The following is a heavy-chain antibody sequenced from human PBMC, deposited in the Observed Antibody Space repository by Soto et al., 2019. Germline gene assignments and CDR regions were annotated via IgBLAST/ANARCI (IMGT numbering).Heavy chain of an antibody. CDR2: IYYSGST. D-gene: IGHD4-17*01. CDR3: ARRYGASFDY. CDR1: GFSISSYY. V-gene: IGHV4-59*01. J-gene: IGHJ4*02. Sequence: SETLSLTCTVSGFSISSYYWIWIRQPPGKGLEWIGYIYYSGSTNYNPSLKSRVTISVDTSKNQFSLKLSSVTAADTAVYYCARRYGASFDYWGQGTLVTVSS.